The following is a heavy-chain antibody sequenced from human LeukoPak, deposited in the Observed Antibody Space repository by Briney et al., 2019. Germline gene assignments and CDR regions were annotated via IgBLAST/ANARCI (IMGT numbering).Heavy chain of an antibody. CDR1: GFTFSRHD. J-gene: IGHJ3*02. Sequence: SGGSLRLSYVVSGFTFSRHDMSWLRQPPGKGLEWIGEINHSGSTNYNPSLKSRVTISVDTSKNQFSLKLSSVTAADTAVYYCARLKSIAAAGTGAFDIWGQGTMVTVSS. CDR3: ARLKSIAAAGTGAFDI. D-gene: IGHD6-13*01. CDR2: INHSGST. V-gene: IGHV4-34*01.